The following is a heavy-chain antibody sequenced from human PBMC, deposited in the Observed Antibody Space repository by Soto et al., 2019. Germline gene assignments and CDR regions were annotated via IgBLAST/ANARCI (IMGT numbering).Heavy chain of an antibody. CDR3: AREDSIIIPAVSDF. D-gene: IGHD2-2*01. Sequence: GGSLRLSCTVPGFAFNNYGINWVRQAPGKGLEWVSSISKSDYTYYSDSVKGRFTISRDNAKNSVSLQMNTLRVEDTAVYYCAREDSIIIPAVSDFWGQGTLVTVSS. V-gene: IGHV3-21*01. CDR2: ISKSDYT. CDR1: GFAFNNYG. J-gene: IGHJ4*02.